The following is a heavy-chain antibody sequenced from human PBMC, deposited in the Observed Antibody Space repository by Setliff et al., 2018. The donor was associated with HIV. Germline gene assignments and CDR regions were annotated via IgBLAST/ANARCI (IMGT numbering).Heavy chain of an antibody. D-gene: IGHD6-19*01. CDR1: GFTLSNTY. J-gene: IGHJ4*02. CDR2: LYGSGDT. Sequence: GGSLRLSCAASGFTLSNTYMAWVRQAPGKRPEWVSTLYGSGDTYHADSVKGRFTLSRDTSKNTMFLQMNSLRHKDTALYYCARVLPDNSALDKWGQGTLVTVS. V-gene: IGHV3-66*02. CDR3: ARVLPDNSALDK.